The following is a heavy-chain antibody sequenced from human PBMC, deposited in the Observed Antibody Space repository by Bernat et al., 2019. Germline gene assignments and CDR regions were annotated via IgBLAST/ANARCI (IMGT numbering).Heavy chain of an antibody. V-gene: IGHV5-51*01. Sequence: EVQLVQSGAEVKKPGESLKISCKGSGYSFSSYWIGWVRQMPGKGLEWMGIIYPGDSDTRYSPSFQGQVIISADKSISTAYLQWSSLKASDTAMYYCARHQYSSSWYGGWFDPWDQGTLVTVSS. CDR2: IYPGDSDT. CDR1: GYSFSSYW. J-gene: IGHJ5*02. D-gene: IGHD6-13*01. CDR3: ARHQYSSSWYGGWFDP.